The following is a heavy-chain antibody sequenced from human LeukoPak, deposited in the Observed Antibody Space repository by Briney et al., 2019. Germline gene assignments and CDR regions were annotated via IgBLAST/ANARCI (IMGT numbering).Heavy chain of an antibody. Sequence: SETLSLTCPVSGGSISSKSFSWSRIPPAPGKGLDWVGRVYASGGDDYKPSPRSRVTISRDTSKNEFSLNRTSVTAADTAVYYCARDAPPAYCSGGTCYFDYWGQGTLVTVSS. V-gene: IGHV4-61*02. CDR3: ARDAPPAYCSGGTCYFDY. CDR1: GGSISSKSFS. CDR2: VYASGGD. D-gene: IGHD2-15*01. J-gene: IGHJ4*02.